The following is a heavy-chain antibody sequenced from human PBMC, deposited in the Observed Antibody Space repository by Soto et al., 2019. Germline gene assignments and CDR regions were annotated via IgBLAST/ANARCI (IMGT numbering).Heavy chain of an antibody. CDR3: ARDQPPTRWFYYYYGMDV. J-gene: IGHJ6*02. CDR1: GYTFTSYG. D-gene: IGHD3-10*01. V-gene: IGHV1-18*04. CDR2: ISAYNGNT. Sequence: QVQLVQSGAEVKKPGASVKVSCKASGYTFTSYGISWVRQAPGQGLEWMGWISAYNGNTNYAQKLQGRVTMTTDTYTRTAYMELRSLRSDDTAVYYCARDQPPTRWFYYYYGMDVWGQGTTVTVSS.